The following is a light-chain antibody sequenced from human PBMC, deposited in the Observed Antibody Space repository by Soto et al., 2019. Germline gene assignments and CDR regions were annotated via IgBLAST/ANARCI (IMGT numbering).Light chain of an antibody. CDR3: QQYDNYSP. CDR2: KAS. Sequence: QMTQSLSTLSASVGDRVTITCRASQSISDLLAWYQQKPGEAPKLLIYKASSLESGVPSRFSGSGSGTQFSLTISSLQPDDFATYYCQQYDNYSPFGGGTKVEIK. J-gene: IGKJ4*02. CDR1: QSISDL. V-gene: IGKV1-5*03.